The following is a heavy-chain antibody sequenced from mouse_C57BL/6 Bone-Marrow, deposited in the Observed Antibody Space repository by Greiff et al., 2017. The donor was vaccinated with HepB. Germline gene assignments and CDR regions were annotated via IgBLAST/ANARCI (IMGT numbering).Heavy chain of an antibody. V-gene: IGHV14-4*01. CDR2: IDPENGDT. CDR1: GFNIKDDY. Sequence: VQLKESGAELVRPGASVKLSCTASGFNIKDDYMHWVKQRPEQGLEWIGWIDPENGDTEYASKFQGKANITADISSNTAYLQLSSLTSEDTAVYYCTTDDRLAWCAYWGQGTLVTVSA. CDR3: TTDDRLAWCAY. D-gene: IGHD2-3*01. J-gene: IGHJ3*01.